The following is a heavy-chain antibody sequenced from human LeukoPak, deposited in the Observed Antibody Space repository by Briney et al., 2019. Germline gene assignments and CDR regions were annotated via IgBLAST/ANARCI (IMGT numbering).Heavy chain of an antibody. V-gene: IGHV3-23*01. CDR1: GFTFSSYA. CDR2: ISGSGGST. J-gene: IGHJ6*03. D-gene: IGHD5-12*01. CDR3: TTDAVHSGYDLYYMDV. Sequence: GGSLRLSCAASGFTFSSYAMSWVRQAPGKGLEWVSAISGSGGSTYYADSVKGRFTISRDNSKNTLYLQMNSLRAEDTAVYYCTTDAVHSGYDLYYMDVWGKGTTVTVSS.